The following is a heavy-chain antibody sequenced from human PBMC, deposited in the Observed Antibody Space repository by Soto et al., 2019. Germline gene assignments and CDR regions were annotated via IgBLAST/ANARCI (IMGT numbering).Heavy chain of an antibody. CDR1: GFTFSSYA. J-gene: IGHJ4*02. V-gene: IGHV3-30-3*01. CDR3: AREDRSMHYDILTGYLGRY. Sequence: GGSLRLSCAASGFTFSSYAMHWVRQAPGKGLEWVAVISYDGSNKYYADSVKGRFTISRDNSKNTLYLQMNSLRAEDTAVYYCAREDRSMHYDILTGYLGRYWGQGTLVTVSS. CDR2: ISYDGSNK. D-gene: IGHD3-9*01.